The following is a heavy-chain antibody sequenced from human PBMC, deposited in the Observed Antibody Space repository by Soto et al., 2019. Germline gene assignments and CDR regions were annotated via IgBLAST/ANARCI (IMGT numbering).Heavy chain of an antibody. Sequence: RASVKVSCKASGYTFTSYDINWVRQATGQGLEWMGWMNPNSGNTGYAQKFQGRVTMTRNTSISKAYMELSSLRSEDTAVYYCARGPLGYYSYGMDVWGQGTKVNVSS. CDR3: ARGPLGYYSYGMDV. V-gene: IGHV1-8*01. J-gene: IGHJ6*02. CDR2: MNPNSGNT. CDR1: GYTFTSYD.